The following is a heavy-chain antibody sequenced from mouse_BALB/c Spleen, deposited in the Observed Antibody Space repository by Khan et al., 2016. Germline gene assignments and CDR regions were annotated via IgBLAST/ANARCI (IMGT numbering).Heavy chain of an antibody. Sequence: QVQLQQSGAELAKPGASVKMSCKASGYTFTSYWMHWVKQRPGQGLEWIGYINPSTGYTEYNQKFKDKATLTADKSSSTAYMQLSSLTSEDSAVYCCAKIHYCGHYYAMGYWGQGTSVTVSS. CDR2: INPSTGYT. CDR1: GYTFTSYW. V-gene: IGHV1-7*01. J-gene: IGHJ4*01. D-gene: IGHD1-2*01. CDR3: AKIHYCGHYYAMGY.